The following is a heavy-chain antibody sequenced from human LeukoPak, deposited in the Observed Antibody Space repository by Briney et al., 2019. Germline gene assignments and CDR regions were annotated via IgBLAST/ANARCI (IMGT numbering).Heavy chain of an antibody. D-gene: IGHD3-9*01. CDR1: GYSISSGYY. Sequence: PSETLSLTCTVSGYSISSGYYWSWIRQHPGKGLEWIGSIYYSGSTYYNPSLKSRVTISVDTSKDQFSLKLSPVTAADTAVYYCAREGYFDSTWGQGTLVTVSS. V-gene: IGHV4-38-2*02. CDR3: AREGYFDST. J-gene: IGHJ5*02. CDR2: IYYSGST.